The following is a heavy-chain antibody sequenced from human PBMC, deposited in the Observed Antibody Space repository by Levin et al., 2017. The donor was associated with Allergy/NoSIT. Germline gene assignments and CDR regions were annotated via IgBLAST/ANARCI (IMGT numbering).Heavy chain of an antibody. D-gene: IGHD2/OR15-2a*01. CDR1: GFTVGSNH. CDR3: ARRNTYFDERGSKFDF. CDR2: LYAGGGT. J-gene: IGHJ4*02. Sequence: PGGSLRLSCALSGFTVGSNHMSWVRQAPGMGLDWVSILYAGGGTYYVDSVRGRFTISRDDSQNTLYLQMNSLRVEATAIYYCARRNTYFDERGSKFDFWGRGTLVTVSS. V-gene: IGHV3-53*01.